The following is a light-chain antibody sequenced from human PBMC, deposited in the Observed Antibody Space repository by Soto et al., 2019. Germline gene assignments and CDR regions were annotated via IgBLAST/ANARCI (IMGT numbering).Light chain of an antibody. Sequence: QSALTQPPSASGSPGQSVTISCTGTSSDVGSYSYVSWYQQHPGKAPKLMIYEVTKRPSGVPDRFSGSKSGNTASLTVSGLQADDEADYYCSSYAGSDNVVFGGGTQLTVL. CDR1: SSDVGSYSY. CDR3: SSYAGSDNVV. V-gene: IGLV2-8*01. CDR2: EVT. J-gene: IGLJ2*01.